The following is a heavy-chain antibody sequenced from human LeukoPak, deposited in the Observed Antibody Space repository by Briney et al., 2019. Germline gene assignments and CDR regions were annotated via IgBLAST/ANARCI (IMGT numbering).Heavy chain of an antibody. Sequence: SETLSLTCTVSGGSISSYYWSWIRQPAGKGLEGIGRISTSGSTNYNPSLKSRVTMSVDTTKNQFSLKLSSVTAADTAVYYCARQGVRFLEWLFDCWGQGSLVTVSS. V-gene: IGHV4-4*07. CDR2: ISTSGST. J-gene: IGHJ4*02. CDR3: ARQGVRFLEWLFDC. D-gene: IGHD3-3*01. CDR1: GGSISSYY.